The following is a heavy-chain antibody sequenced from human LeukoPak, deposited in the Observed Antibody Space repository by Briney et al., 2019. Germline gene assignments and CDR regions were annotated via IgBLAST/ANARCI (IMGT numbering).Heavy chain of an antibody. CDR2: ISGSGGST. D-gene: IGHD3-10*01. J-gene: IGHJ4*02. CDR3: AKDSPMYYYGSGSSVDY. Sequence: PGGSLRLSCAASGFTFSSYAMSWVRQAPGKGLEWVSAISGSGGSTYYADSVKGRFTISRDNSKNTLYLQMNSLRAEDTAVYYCAKDSPMYYYGSGSSVDYWGQGTLVTVSS. V-gene: IGHV3-23*01. CDR1: GFTFSSYA.